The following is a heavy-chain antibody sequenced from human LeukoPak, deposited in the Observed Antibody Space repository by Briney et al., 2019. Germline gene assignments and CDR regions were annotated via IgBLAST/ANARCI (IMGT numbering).Heavy chain of an antibody. Sequence: GGSLRLSCAASGFTFSNYWMHWVRQAPGKGLVWVSRINSDGSSTSYADSVKGRFTISRDNSKNTLYLQMNSLRAEDTAVYYCARAYCSGGSCYWGYAFDIWGQGTMVTVSS. CDR2: INSDGSST. J-gene: IGHJ3*02. CDR3: ARAYCSGGSCYWGYAFDI. CDR1: GFTFSNYW. D-gene: IGHD2-15*01. V-gene: IGHV3-74*01.